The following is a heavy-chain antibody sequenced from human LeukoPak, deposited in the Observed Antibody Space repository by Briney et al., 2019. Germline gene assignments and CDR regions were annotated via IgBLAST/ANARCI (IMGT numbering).Heavy chain of an antibody. J-gene: IGHJ6*02. CDR1: GGSISSSNW. V-gene: IGHV4-4*02. Sequence: SETLSLTCAVSGGSISSSNWWSWVRQPPGKGLEWIGEIYHSGSTNYNPSLKSRVTISVDKSKNQFSLKLSSVTAADTAVYYCTRDHWLLSSNTWYYYGMDVWGQGTTVTVSS. CDR2: IYHSGST. CDR3: TRDHWLLSSNTWYYYGMDV. D-gene: IGHD3-9*01.